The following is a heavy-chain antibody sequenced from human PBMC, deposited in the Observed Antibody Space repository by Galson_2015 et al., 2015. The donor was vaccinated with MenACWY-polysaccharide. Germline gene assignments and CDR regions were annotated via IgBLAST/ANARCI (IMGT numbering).Heavy chain of an antibody. CDR2: ISDSGSAI. V-gene: IGHV3-11*01. CDR3: ARDPRGARSSYFDN. J-gene: IGHJ4*02. CDR1: GFTFSDYY. D-gene: IGHD3-10*01. Sequence: SLRLSCAASGFTFSDYYMHWIRQAPGKGLEWVSYISDSGSAIYFADSVKGRFIISRDNAKNSLSLQMNSLRAEDTAVYFCARDPRGARSSYFDNWGQGILVTVSS.